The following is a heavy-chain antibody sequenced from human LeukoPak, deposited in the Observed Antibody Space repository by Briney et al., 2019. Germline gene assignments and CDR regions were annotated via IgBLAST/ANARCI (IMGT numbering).Heavy chain of an antibody. V-gene: IGHV4-4*07. Sequence: SETLSLTCTVTGGSISSYYWSWIRQPAGKGLEWIGRIYTSGSTNYNPSLKSRVTMSVDTSKNQFSLKLSSVTAADTAVYFCARGGYYGSGNDFRFDPWGQGTLVTVSS. J-gene: IGHJ5*02. D-gene: IGHD3-10*01. CDR3: ARGGYYGSGNDFRFDP. CDR1: GGSISSYY. CDR2: IYTSGST.